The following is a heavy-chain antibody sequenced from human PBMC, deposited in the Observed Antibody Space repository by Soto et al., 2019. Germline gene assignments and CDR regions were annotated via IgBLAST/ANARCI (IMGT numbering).Heavy chain of an antibody. Sequence: QVQLVESGGGVVQSGGSLRLSCAASGFTFGNFGIHWVRQAPGKGLEWVAFIWHDGSNQYYTDSVKGRFTISRENSRNTVSLQMNSLGGEDTAVYNCARDYRWYIDLWGRGTLVTVSS. CDR2: IWHDGSNQ. D-gene: IGHD3-16*02. V-gene: IGHV3-33*01. CDR3: ARDYRWYIDL. CDR1: GFTFGNFG. J-gene: IGHJ2*01.